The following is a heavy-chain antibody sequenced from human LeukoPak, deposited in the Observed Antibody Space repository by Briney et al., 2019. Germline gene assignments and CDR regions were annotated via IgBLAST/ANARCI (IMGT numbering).Heavy chain of an antibody. CDR1: GYTFTSYG. V-gene: IGHV1-18*01. J-gene: IGHJ5*02. CDR2: ISAYSGNT. CDR3: ARVADYDYVWGSYRNDNWFDP. Sequence: GASVKVSCKASGYTFTSYGISWVRQAPGQGLEWMGWISAYSGNTNYAQKLQGRVTMTTDTSTSTAYMELRSLRSDDTAVYYCARVADYDYVWGSYRNDNWFDPWGQGTLVTVSS. D-gene: IGHD3-16*02.